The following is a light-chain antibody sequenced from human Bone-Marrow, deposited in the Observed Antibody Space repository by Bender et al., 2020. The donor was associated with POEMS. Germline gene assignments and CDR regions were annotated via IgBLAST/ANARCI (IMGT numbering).Light chain of an antibody. CDR3: QSYDGTYQV. CDR2: EDK. Sequence: NFMLTQPHSVSESPGKTVTISCTRSSGSIASSYVQWYQQRPGGFPTTVIYEDKLRPSGVPDRFSGSVDSSSNSASLTIFALKTEDEADYYCQSYDGTYQVFGGGTKMTVL. CDR1: SGSIASSY. J-gene: IGLJ2*01. V-gene: IGLV6-57*01.